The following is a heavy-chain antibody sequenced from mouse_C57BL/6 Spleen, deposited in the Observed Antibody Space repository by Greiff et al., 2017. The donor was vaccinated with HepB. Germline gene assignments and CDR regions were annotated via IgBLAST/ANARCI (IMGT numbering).Heavy chain of an antibody. J-gene: IGHJ3*01. CDR2: INPNNGGT. D-gene: IGHD1-1*01. Sequence: EVQLQQSGPELVTPGASVKISCKASGYTFTDYYMNWVKQSHGKSLEWIGDINPNNGGTSYNQKFKGKATLTVNKSSSTAYMELRSLTSEDSAVYDWARGLRFYGSSPCVANWGQGTLVTISA. CDR1: GYTFTDYY. CDR3: ARGLRFYGSSPCVAN. V-gene: IGHV1-26*01.